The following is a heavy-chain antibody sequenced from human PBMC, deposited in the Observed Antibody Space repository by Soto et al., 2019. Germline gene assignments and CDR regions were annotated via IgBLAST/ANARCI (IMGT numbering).Heavy chain of an antibody. CDR1: GASVTSPEHY. J-gene: IGHJ4*02. V-gene: IGHV4-30-4*01. Sequence: SETLSLTCSVSGASVTSPEHYWTWIRXSPGKGLEWIGYIYYGGSTVYNPSLKGRSTVSLDTSKNQFSLNLTSVTAEDTAVYYCAKVEVIFGVVIGQLDHWGQGALVTVSS. D-gene: IGHD3-3*02. CDR2: IYYGGST. CDR3: AKVEVIFGVVIGQLDH.